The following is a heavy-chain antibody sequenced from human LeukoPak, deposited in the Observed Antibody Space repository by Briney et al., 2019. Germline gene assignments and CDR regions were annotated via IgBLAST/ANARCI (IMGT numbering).Heavy chain of an antibody. CDR1: GGSVSSGSCY. V-gene: IGHV4-61*01. CDR3: ASRLMDTWLYYFDY. Sequence: SETLSLTCTVSGGSVSSGSCYWSWIRQPPGKGLEWIGYIYYSGSTNYNPSLKSRVTISVDTSKNQFSLKLSSVTAADTAVYYCASRLMDTWLYYFDYWGQGTLVTVSS. J-gene: IGHJ4*02. D-gene: IGHD5-18*01. CDR2: IYYSGST.